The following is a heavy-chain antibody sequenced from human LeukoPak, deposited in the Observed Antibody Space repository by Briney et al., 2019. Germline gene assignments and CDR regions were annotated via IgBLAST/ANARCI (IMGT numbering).Heavy chain of an antibody. CDR3: ARGDRITIFGVAPTPFDY. D-gene: IGHD3-3*01. Sequence: GESLKISCKGSGYSFTSYWIGWVRQMPGKGLEWMGIIYPGDSDTRYSPSFQGQVTISADKSISTAYLQWSSLKASDTAMYYCARGDRITIFGVAPTPFDYWGQGTLVTVSS. CDR1: GYSFTSYW. J-gene: IGHJ4*02. V-gene: IGHV5-51*01. CDR2: IYPGDSDT.